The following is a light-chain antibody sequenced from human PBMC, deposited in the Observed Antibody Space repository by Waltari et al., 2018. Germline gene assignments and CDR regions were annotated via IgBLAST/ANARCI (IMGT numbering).Light chain of an antibody. Sequence: DIQLTQSASFLSASVGDRVTITCRASQGISSYLAWYQQKPGKAPKLLIYAASTLQSGVPSRFRGSGSGTEFTLTISSLQPEDFATYYCQQFNNYLMYTFGQGTKLEIK. V-gene: IGKV1-9*01. CDR3: QQFNNYLMYT. J-gene: IGKJ2*01. CDR1: QGISSY. CDR2: AAS.